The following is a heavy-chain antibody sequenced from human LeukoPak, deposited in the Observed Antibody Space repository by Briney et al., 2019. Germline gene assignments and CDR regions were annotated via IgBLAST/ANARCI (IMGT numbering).Heavy chain of an antibody. V-gene: IGHV4-59*08. CDR3: ARYVPVKTGTTRASFDY. CDR1: GGSISSYY. D-gene: IGHD1-1*01. Sequence: PSETLSLTCTVSGGSISSYYWSWIRQPPGKGLEWIGYIYYSGSTNYNPSLKSRVTISEDTSKNQFSLKLRSVTATDTAVYYCARYVPVKTGTTRASFDYWGQGILVTVSS. J-gene: IGHJ4*02. CDR2: IYYSGST.